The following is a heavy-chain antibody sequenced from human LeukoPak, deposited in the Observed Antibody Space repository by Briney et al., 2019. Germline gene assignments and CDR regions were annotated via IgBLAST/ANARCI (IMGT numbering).Heavy chain of an antibody. V-gene: IGHV3-30*04. CDR2: IPYDGSNK. CDR1: GFTFSSYA. J-gene: IGHJ6*04. Sequence: GGSLRLSCAASGFTFSSYAMHWVRQAPGKGLEWVALIPYDGSNKYYADSVKGRFTISRDNAKNSLYLQMNSLRAEDTAVYYCAELGITMIGGVWGKGTTVTISS. D-gene: IGHD3-10*02. CDR3: AELGITMIGGV.